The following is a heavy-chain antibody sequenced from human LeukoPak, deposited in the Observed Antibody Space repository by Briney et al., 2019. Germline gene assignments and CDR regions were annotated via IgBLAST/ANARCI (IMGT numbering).Heavy chain of an antibody. CDR1: GGSVSSSSYY. J-gene: IGHJ2*01. CDR3: ARWGGYSYRYWYFDL. D-gene: IGHD5-18*01. Sequence: PSQTLSLTCTVSGGSVSSSSYYWGWIRQPPGKGLEWIGSIYYSGSTYYNPSLKSRVTISVDTSKNQFSLKLSSVTAADTAVYYCARWGGYSYRYWYFDLWGRGTLVTVSA. CDR2: IYYSGST. V-gene: IGHV4-39*07.